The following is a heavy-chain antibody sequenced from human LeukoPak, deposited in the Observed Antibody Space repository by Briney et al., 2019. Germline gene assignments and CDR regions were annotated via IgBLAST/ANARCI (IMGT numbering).Heavy chain of an antibody. D-gene: IGHD6-19*01. CDR1: GYTFTGYY. CDR3: ARDVAVGLYNWFDP. Sequence: ASVKVSCKASGYTFTGYYMHWVRQAPGQGLEWMGWINPNSGGTNYAQKFQGRVTMTRDTSISTAYMELSRLRSDDTAVYYCARDVAVGLYNWFDPWGQGTLVTVSS. V-gene: IGHV1-2*02. J-gene: IGHJ5*02. CDR2: INPNSGGT.